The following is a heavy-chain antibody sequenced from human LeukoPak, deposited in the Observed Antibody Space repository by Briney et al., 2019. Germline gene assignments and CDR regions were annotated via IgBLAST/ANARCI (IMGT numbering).Heavy chain of an antibody. V-gene: IGHV3-30*02. D-gene: IGHD2-2*01. CDR2: IRYDGSNK. J-gene: IGHJ4*02. CDR3: AKVLHCSSTSCYPA. CDR1: GFTFSSYG. Sequence: GGSLRLSCAASGFTFSSYGMHWVRQAPGKGLEWVAFIRYDGSNKYYADSVKGRFTISRDNSKNTLYLQMNSLRAEDTAVYYCAKVLHCSSTSCYPAWGQGTLVTVSS.